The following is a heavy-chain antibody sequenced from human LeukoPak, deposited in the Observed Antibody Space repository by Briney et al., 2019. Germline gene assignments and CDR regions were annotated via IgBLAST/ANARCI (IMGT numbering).Heavy chain of an antibody. CDR2: TKIKTDDGTP. D-gene: IGHD1-1*01. CDR1: GFTFSNAW. Sequence: GGSLRLSCAASGFTFSNAWMNWMGWVRQAPGKGLEWVGLTKIKTDDGTPDYAALVKGRFTISRDDSKNTVYLEMNSLETEDTTVYYSISGGGTADYWGQGTLASVSS. V-gene: IGHV3-15*01. J-gene: IGHJ4*02. CDR3: ISGGGTADY.